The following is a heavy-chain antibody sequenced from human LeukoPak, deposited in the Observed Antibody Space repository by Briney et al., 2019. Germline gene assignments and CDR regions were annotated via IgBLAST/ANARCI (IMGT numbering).Heavy chain of an antibody. J-gene: IGHJ1*01. Sequence: PGGSLRLSCAASGFTFSNAWMSWVRQAPGKGLEWVGRIKSKTDGGTTDYAAPVKGRFTISRDDSKNTLYLQMNSLKTEDTAVYYCTTVISPNRQSRWGYFQHWARAPWSPSPQ. V-gene: IGHV3-15*01. CDR1: GFTFSNAW. CDR2: IKSKTDGGTT. D-gene: IGHD3-16*01. CDR3: TTVISPNRQSRWGYFQH.